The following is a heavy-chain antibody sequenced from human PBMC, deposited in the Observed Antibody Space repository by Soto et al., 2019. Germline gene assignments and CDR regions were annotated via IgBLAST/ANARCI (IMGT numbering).Heavy chain of an antibody. V-gene: IGHV4-31*03. CDR3: ARDLVRQPMDV. Sequence: SETLSLTCTVSGGSISSGGYYWCWIRQHPGKGLEWIGYIYYSGSTYYNPSLKSRVTISVDTSKNQFSLKLSSVTAADTAVYYCARDLVRQPMDVWGKGTTVTVSS. D-gene: IGHD2-2*01. CDR1: GGSISSGGYY. CDR2: IYYSGST. J-gene: IGHJ6*04.